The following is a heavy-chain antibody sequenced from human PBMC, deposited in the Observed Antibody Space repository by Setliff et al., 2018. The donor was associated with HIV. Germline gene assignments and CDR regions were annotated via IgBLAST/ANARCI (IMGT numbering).Heavy chain of an antibody. V-gene: IGHV3-23*05. CDR1: GFTFSSYA. J-gene: IGHJ4*02. Sequence: GGSLRLSCAASGFTFSSYAMTWVRQAPGKGLEWVSSISRSGSDTFYSDSVKGRFTISRDNSKNTVYLQMNSLRAEDTAVYYCAKNTMTTVTSYFDYWGQGTLVTVSS. CDR3: AKNTMTTVTSYFDY. D-gene: IGHD4-4*01. CDR2: ISRSGSDT.